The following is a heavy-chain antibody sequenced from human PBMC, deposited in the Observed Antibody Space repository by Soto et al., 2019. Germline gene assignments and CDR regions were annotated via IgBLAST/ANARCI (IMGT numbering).Heavy chain of an antibody. D-gene: IGHD2-21*02. CDR1: GGSISSGDYY. Sequence: SETLSLTYTVSGGSISSGDYYWSWIRQPPGKGLEWIGYIYYSGNTYYNPSLKSRVTISVDTSKKQFSLKLRSVTAADTAVYYCARTTLVVTARLQYYFDYWGQGTLVTVSS. J-gene: IGHJ4*02. CDR2: IYYSGNT. CDR3: ARTTLVVTARLQYYFDY. V-gene: IGHV4-30-4*01.